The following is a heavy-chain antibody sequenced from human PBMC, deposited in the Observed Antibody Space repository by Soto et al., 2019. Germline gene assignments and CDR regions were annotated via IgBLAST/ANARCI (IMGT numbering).Heavy chain of an antibody. CDR1: GYTFTGYY. V-gene: IGHV1-2*04. Sequence: GGSVKVSCKASGYTFTGYYMHWVRQAPGQGLEWMGWINPNSGGTNYAQKFQGWVTMTRDTSISTAYMELSRLRSDDTAVYYCARDSAIAVAGTLYYYYGMDVWGQGTTITVSS. D-gene: IGHD6-19*01. CDR3: ARDSAIAVAGTLYYYYGMDV. CDR2: INPNSGGT. J-gene: IGHJ6*02.